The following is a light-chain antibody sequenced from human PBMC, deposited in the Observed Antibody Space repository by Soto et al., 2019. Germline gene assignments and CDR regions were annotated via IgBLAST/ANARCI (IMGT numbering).Light chain of an antibody. V-gene: IGKV3D-15*01. Sequence: EIVMTQSPATLSVSPGERATLSCRASQSVTTNLAWYQQKPCQAPGLLIYGASTRATGIPARFSGSGSGTEFTLTISSLQSEDFAVYYCQQYNNWPLTFGGGTKVEIK. CDR3: QQYNNWPLT. CDR2: GAS. CDR1: QSVTTN. J-gene: IGKJ4*01.